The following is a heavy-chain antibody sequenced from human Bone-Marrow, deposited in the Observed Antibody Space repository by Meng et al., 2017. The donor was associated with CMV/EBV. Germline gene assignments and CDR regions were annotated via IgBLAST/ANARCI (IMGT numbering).Heavy chain of an antibody. V-gene: IGHV3-49*04. J-gene: IGHJ5*02. Sequence: GGSRRLSCTGSGFTFGDYVISWVRQVPGKGLEWVGFIRDKADGGPTEYAASVNGRFTILRDDSKSVAYLQMNSLKSEDTGVYYCTRGFVATWGQGTLVNVSS. D-gene: IGHD2-21*01. CDR1: GFTFGDYV. CDR3: TRGFVAT. CDR2: IRDKADGGPT.